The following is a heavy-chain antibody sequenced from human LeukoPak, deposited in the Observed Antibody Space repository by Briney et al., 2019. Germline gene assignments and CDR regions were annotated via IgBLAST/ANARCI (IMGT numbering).Heavy chain of an antibody. Sequence: KSGGSLRLSCAASGFTFSSYSMNWVRQAPGKGLEWVSSISTSSSYIYYADSVKGRFTISRDNAKNSLYLQMNRLRAEDTAVYYCTRAGSLMTTVTIDYWGQGTLVTVSS. CDR3: TRAGSLMTTVTIDY. V-gene: IGHV3-21*01. J-gene: IGHJ4*02. D-gene: IGHD4-17*01. CDR1: GFTFSSYS. CDR2: ISTSSSYI.